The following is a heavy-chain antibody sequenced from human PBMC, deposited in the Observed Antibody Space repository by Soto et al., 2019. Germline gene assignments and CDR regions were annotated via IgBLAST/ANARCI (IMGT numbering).Heavy chain of an antibody. V-gene: IGHV3-23*01. Sequence: GGSLRLSCTASGFTFGSYAMTWVRQAPGKGLEWVSGISGSGDRTDYADSLRGRFTISRDNSKNTLYLQMNRLRPEDTAVYYCAKDRGRGSIVVSSCDYWGQGAQVTVSS. CDR3: AKDRGRGSIVVSSCDY. CDR1: GFTFGSYA. J-gene: IGHJ4*02. D-gene: IGHD3-10*01. CDR2: ISGSGDRT.